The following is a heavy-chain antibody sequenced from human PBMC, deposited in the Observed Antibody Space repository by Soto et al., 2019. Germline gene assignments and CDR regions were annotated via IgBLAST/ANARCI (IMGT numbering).Heavy chain of an antibody. CDR3: ARGPPLGF. CDR2: IYHSGST. CDR1: GGSLSSYY. V-gene: IGHV4-59*12. Sequence: SETLSITCVVSGGSLSSYYWSWIRQPPGKGLEWIGYIYHSGSTYYNPSLKSRVTISVDRSRNQFSLKLSSVTAADTAVYYCARGPPLGFWGQGTLVTVSS. J-gene: IGHJ4*02.